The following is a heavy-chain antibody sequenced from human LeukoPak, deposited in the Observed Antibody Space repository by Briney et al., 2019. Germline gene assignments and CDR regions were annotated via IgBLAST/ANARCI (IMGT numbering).Heavy chain of an antibody. CDR3: ARGTSGILDY. Sequence: GGSLRLSCAASGFTFSSYSMNWVRQAPGKGLEWVSSISSSSSYIYYADLVKGRFTISRDNAKNSLYLQMNSLRAEDTAVYYCARGTSGILDYWGQGTLVTVSS. CDR1: GFTFSSYS. D-gene: IGHD2-15*01. J-gene: IGHJ4*02. CDR2: ISSSSSYI. V-gene: IGHV3-21*01.